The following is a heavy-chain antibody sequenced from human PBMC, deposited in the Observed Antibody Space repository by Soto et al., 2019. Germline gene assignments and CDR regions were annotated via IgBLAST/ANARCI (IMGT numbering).Heavy chain of an antibody. V-gene: IGHV1-69*06. D-gene: IGHD3-9*01. CDR2: IIPIFGTA. CDR3: ARLTDYCLHYYGMDV. Sequence: QVQLVQSGAEVKKPGSSVKVSCTASGGTFSSYAISWVRQAPGQGLEWMGGIIPIFGTANYAQKFQGRVTITADKSRSTAYREVSSLSSEDTAVYYCARLTDYCLHYYGMDVCCRATTVTVS. CDR1: GGTFSSYA. J-gene: IGHJ6*02.